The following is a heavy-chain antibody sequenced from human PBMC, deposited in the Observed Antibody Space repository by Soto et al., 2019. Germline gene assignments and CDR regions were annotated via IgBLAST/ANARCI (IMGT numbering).Heavy chain of an antibody. J-gene: IGHJ6*02. V-gene: IGHV6-1*01. CDR1: GDSVSGNSAA. D-gene: IGHD3-10*01. CDR2: TYYKCKWNN. Sequence: SQTLSLTCAISGDSVSGNSAACNWIRQSPSRGLEWMGKTYYKCKWNNDYALYVKSRITVDPDTSKNQFSLHLYSVTPEDTAVYSCTGITWFRGMDVWGQGTPVTVSS. CDR3: TGITWFRGMDV.